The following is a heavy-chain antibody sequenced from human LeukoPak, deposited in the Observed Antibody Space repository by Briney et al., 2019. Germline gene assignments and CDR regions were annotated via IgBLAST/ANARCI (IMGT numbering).Heavy chain of an antibody. J-gene: IGHJ4*02. CDR2: IYYSGST. CDR3: ARAYYGSGSYTYFDY. CDR1: GGSISSYY. D-gene: IGHD3-10*01. Sequence: SETLSLTCTVSGGSISSYYWSWIRQPPGKGREWIGYIYYSGSTNYNPSLKSRVTISVDTSKNQFSLKLSSVTAADTAVYYCARAYYGSGSYTYFDYWGQGTLVTVSS. V-gene: IGHV4-59*01.